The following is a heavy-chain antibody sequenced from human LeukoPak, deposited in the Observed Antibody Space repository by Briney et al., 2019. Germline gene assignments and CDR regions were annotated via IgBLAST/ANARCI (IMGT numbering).Heavy chain of an antibody. D-gene: IGHD3-10*01. CDR1: GASITSYY. V-gene: IGHV4-4*07. J-gene: IGHJ2*01. CDR3: ARESREDWYFDL. Sequence: SETLSLTCAVSGASITSYYWSWLRQPAGKGLEWIGRMYTSGSTNYNPSLQGRVTISLDKSKNQFSLKLNSVHAADTAVYYCARESREDWYFDLWGRGTLVTVSS. CDR2: MYTSGST.